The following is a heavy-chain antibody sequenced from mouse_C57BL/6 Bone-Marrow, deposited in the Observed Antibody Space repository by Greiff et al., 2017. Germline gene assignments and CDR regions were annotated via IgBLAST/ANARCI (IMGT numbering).Heavy chain of an antibody. D-gene: IGHD1-1*01. J-gene: IGHJ4*01. CDR1: GYAFTNYL. CDR3: AREGVVGYAMDY. V-gene: IGHV1-54*01. Sequence: QVQLQQSGAELVRPGTSVKVSCKASGYAFTNYLIEWVKQRPGQGLEWIGVINPGSGGTNYNEKFKGKATLTADKSSSTAYMQLSSLTSEDSAVDFCAREGVVGYAMDYWGQGTSVTVSS. CDR2: INPGSGGT.